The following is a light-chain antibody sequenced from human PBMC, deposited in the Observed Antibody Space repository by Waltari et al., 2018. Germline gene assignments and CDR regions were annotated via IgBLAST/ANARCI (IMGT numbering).Light chain of an antibody. CDR1: QSVSSN. V-gene: IGKV3-15*01. CDR3: QQYNNWPGKT. J-gene: IGKJ1*01. CDR2: GAS. Sequence: EIVMTQSPATLSVSPGERATLSCRASQSVSSNLAWYQQKTGQAPRLLIYGASTRATGIPARFSGSGSGTEFTLTISSMQSEDFAVYYCQQYNNWPGKTFGQGTKVEIK.